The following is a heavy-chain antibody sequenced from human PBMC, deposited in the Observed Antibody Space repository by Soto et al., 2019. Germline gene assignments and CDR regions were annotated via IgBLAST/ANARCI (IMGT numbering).Heavy chain of an antibody. CDR1: GYTFNTYW. CDR3: ARGPNDLDY. V-gene: IGHV5-51*03. Sequence: EVQLVQSGAEVKKPGDFLKISCKVSGYTFNTYWIVWVRQRPGKGLEYMGVIDPSDSDTRYSQSFQGQVTISVDKSISTVYLQWDSLKASDTGTYYCARGPNDLDYWGQGTLVTVSS. J-gene: IGHJ4*02. CDR2: IDPSDSDT.